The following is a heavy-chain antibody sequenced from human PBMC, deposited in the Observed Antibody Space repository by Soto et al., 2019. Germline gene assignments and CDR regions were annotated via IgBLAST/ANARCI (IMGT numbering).Heavy chain of an antibody. V-gene: IGHV5-10-1*01. CDR1: AHSFDGYR. J-gene: IGHJ4*02. CDR2: IDPSDSQT. D-gene: IGHD3-22*01. CDR3: ARQIYDSDTGPNFQYYFDS. Sequence: PGESLKISCKASAHSFDGYRTTWVRQKPGKGPEWMGRIDPSDSQTYYSPSFRGHVTISVTKSITTVFLQWSSLRASDTAMYYCARQIYDSDTGPNFQYYFDSWGQGTPVTVSS.